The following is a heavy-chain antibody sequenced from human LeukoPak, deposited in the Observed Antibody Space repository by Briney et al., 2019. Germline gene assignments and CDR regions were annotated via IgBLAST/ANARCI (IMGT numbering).Heavy chain of an antibody. Sequence: PGGSLRLSCAASGFTFSSYSMNWVRQAPGKGLEWVSSISSSRHIYYADSVKGRFTIFRDDAKNSLFLQMDSLRVEDTAMYYCVRDFSTVTTAYLHYWGQGTLLTVSS. V-gene: IGHV3-21*04. CDR3: VRDFSTVTTAYLHY. CDR1: GFTFSSYS. CDR2: ISSSRHI. J-gene: IGHJ1*01. D-gene: IGHD4-17*01.